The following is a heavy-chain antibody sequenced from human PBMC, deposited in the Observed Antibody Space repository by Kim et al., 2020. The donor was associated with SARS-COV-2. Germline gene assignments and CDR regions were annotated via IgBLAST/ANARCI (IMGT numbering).Heavy chain of an antibody. J-gene: IGHJ5*02. D-gene: IGHD2-15*01. Sequence: SETLSLTCAVYGGSFSGYYWSWIRQPPGKGLEWIGEINHSGSTNYNPSLKSRVTISVDTSKNQFSLKLSSVTAADTAVYYCAGGMDIVVVVAASWFDPWGQGTLVTVSS. CDR2: INHSGST. CDR1: GGSFSGYY. V-gene: IGHV4-34*01. CDR3: AGGMDIVVVVAASWFDP.